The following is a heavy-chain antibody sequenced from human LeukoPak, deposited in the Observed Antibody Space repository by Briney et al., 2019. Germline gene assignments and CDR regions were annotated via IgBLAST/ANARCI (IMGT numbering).Heavy chain of an antibody. D-gene: IGHD2-2*03. Sequence: ASETLSLTCAVYGGSFSGYYWTWIRQPPGKGLEWIGEINHSGSTKYNPSLKSRVTILVDTSKNQFSLKLSSVTAADTAVYYCARGAGGYCSSTSCSPYYYGMDVWGQGTTVTVSS. V-gene: IGHV4-34*01. J-gene: IGHJ6*02. CDR3: ARGAGGYCSSTSCSPYYYGMDV. CDR1: GGSFSGYY. CDR2: INHSGST.